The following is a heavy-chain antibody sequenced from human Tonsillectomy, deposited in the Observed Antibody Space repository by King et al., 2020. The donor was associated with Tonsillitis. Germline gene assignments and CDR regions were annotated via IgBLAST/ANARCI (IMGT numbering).Heavy chain of an antibody. D-gene: IGHD5-18*01. CDR2: IRSKTYGGTT. CDR3: HRDDGYSQAVDY. V-gene: IGHV3-49*04. J-gene: IGHJ4*02. Sequence: QLVQSGGGLVQPGRSLRLSCTASGFTFGDYAMGWGRQAPGKGREGVGFIRSKTYGGTTEYAASVKGRITFSRDDSSGIAYLQMNSLKTEDTAVYYCHRDDGYSQAVDYWGQGTLVTVSS. CDR1: GFTFGDYA.